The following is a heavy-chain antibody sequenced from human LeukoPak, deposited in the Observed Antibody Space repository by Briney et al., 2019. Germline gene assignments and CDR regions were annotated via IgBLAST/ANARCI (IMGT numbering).Heavy chain of an antibody. CDR1: GLTFSRYA. CDR3: AKHLVSQSFLYDYMYV. V-gene: IGHV3-23*01. D-gene: IGHD6-6*01. Sequence: GGSVRLFCAASGLTFSRYALRWVREAPGKGLEWVACVTGSGGTTYYGDSVEGRFTISRDNSKNTVYLQMTSLRGEDTALYYCAKHLVSQSFLYDYMYVWGKGNTGTVSS. CDR2: VTGSGGTT. J-gene: IGHJ6*03.